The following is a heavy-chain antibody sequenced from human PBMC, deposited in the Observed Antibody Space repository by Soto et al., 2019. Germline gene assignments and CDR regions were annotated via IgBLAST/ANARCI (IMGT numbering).Heavy chain of an antibody. D-gene: IGHD3-22*01. CDR3: AKLRYDYYDSSGYRLNANDY. V-gene: IGHV3-30*18. CDR2: ISYDGSNK. J-gene: IGHJ4*02. Sequence: GGSLRLSCAASGFTFSSYGMHWVRQAPGKGLEWVAVISYDGSNKYYADSVKGRFTISRDNSKNTLYLQMNSLRAEDTAVYYCAKLRYDYYDSSGYRLNANDYWGQGTLVTVSS. CDR1: GFTFSSYG.